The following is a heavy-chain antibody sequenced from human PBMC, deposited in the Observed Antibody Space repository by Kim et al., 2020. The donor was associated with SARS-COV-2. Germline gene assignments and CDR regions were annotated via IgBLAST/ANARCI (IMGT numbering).Heavy chain of an antibody. Sequence: KGRFTISRDNAKNSLYLQMNSLRAEDTAVYYCARDLTTQQQLAKNWFDPWGQGTLVTVSS. J-gene: IGHJ5*02. V-gene: IGHV3-11*06. D-gene: IGHD6-13*01. CDR3: ARDLTTQQQLAKNWFDP.